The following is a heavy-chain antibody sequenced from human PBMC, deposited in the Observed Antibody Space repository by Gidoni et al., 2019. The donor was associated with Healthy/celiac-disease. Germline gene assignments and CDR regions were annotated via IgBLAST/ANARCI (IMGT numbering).Heavy chain of an antibody. D-gene: IGHD2-2*01. CDR3: ARDNCSSTSCYAVSVAFDI. Sequence: EVQLVESGGGSIQPGGSLRLSCAASGSTGRRNYLSMFRQAPGKGLEWVLVIHSGGSTYYADSVKGRFTISRDNSKNTPYLQMNILRADDTAVYYCARDNCSSTSCYAVSVAFDIWGQGTMVTFSS. CDR2: IHSGGST. V-gene: IGHV3-53*01. CDR1: GSTGRRNY. J-gene: IGHJ3*02.